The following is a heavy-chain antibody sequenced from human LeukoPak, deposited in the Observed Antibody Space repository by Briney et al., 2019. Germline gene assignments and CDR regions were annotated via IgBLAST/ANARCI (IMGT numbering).Heavy chain of an antibody. CDR3: ARVPYYYDNNWFDP. CDR1: GYTFTTYA. CDR2: INVGNANT. V-gene: IGHV1-3*01. J-gene: IGHJ5*02. Sequence: ASVNVSCTASGYTFTTYAIHWVRQAPGQRLEWMGWINVGNANTKYSQKLQGRVTITRDTSASTAYMELSTLRSEDTAVYYCARVPYYYDNNWFDPWGQGTLVTVSS. D-gene: IGHD3-22*01.